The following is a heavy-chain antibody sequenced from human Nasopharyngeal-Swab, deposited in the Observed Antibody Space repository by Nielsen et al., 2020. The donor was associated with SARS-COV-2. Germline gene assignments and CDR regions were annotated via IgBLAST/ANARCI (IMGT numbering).Heavy chain of an antibody. V-gene: IGHV3-48*04. CDR1: GFTFSSYS. J-gene: IGHJ6*02. D-gene: IGHD2-15*01. CDR3: ARGRWNYYYYYGMDV. Sequence: GESLKISCAASGFTFSSYSMNWVRQAPGKGLEWVSYISSSSSTIYYADSVKGRFTISRDNAKNSLYLQMNSLRAEDTAVYYCARGRWNYYYYYGMDVWDQGTTVTVSS. CDR2: ISSSSSTI.